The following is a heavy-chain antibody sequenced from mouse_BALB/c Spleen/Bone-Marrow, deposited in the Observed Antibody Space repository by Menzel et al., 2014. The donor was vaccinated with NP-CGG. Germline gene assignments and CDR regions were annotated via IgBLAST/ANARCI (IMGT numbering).Heavy chain of an antibody. CDR2: IFPGIGTT. V-gene: IGHV1S132*01. CDR3: ARGGNNDY. Sequence: QVQLKESGAELVKPGASVKLSCKTSGYTFTNYWIQWVKQRPGQGLGWIGEIFPGIGTTYYNEKFKGKATLTIDTSSNTAYMQHSSLTSEDSAVYNSARGGNNDYWGQGTTLTDSS. J-gene: IGHJ2*01. D-gene: IGHD2-1*01. CDR1: GYTFTNYW.